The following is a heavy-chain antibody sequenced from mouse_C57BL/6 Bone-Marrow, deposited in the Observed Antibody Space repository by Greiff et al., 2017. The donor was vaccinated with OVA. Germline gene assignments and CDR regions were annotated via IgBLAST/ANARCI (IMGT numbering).Heavy chain of an antibody. D-gene: IGHD2-3*01. CDR2: INPNNGGT. J-gene: IGHJ4*01. V-gene: IGHV1-18*01. CDR1: GYTFTDYN. CDR3: ARDGYPYDMDD. Sequence: EVQLQQSGPELVKPGASVKIPCKASGYTFTDYNMDWVKQSHGKSLEWIGDINPNNGGTIYNQKFKGTATLTVSKSSRPAYMELRSLTSEDTAVYYCARDGYPYDMDDWGQGTSVTVSS.